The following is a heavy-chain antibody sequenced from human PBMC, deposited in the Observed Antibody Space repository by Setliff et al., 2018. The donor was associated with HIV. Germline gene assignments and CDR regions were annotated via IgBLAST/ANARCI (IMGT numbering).Heavy chain of an antibody. Sequence: ASVKVSCKASGYTSTNYYIHWVRQAPGQGLEWMGLINPSGGRTSYAQKFQGRLTMTRDTSRSTVYIELSSLRSEDTAVYYCARCYYDSSGPTDAFDIWGQGTVVTVSS. CDR1: GYTSTNYY. CDR2: INPSGGRT. V-gene: IGHV1-46*01. CDR3: ARCYYDSSGPTDAFDI. J-gene: IGHJ3*02. D-gene: IGHD3-22*01.